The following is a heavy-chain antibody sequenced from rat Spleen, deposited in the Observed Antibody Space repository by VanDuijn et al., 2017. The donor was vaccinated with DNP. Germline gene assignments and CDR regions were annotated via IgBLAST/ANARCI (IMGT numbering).Heavy chain of an antibody. CDR1: GYSITNNY. D-gene: IGHD1-4*01. Sequence: EVQLQESGPGLVKPSQSLSLTCSVTGYSITNNYWGWIRKFPGNKMEWIGHISYSGSTRYNPSLKSRIPITRDISKNQLFLQVNSVTTEDTATYYCARWPGYNPPYAMDAWGQGTSVTVSS. V-gene: IGHV3-1*01. CDR3: ARWPGYNPPYAMDA. CDR2: ISYSGST. J-gene: IGHJ4*01.